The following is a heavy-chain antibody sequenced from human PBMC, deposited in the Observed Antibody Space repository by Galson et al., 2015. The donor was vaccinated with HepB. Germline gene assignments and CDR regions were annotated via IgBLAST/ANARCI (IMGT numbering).Heavy chain of an antibody. D-gene: IGHD4-11*01. V-gene: IGHV4-59*08. CDR3: ARQGYDYSNYEGYGMDV. J-gene: IGHJ6*02. CDR2: IYYSGST. Sequence: SETLSLTCTVSGGSISSYYWSWIRQPPGKGLEWIGYIYYSGSTNYNPSLKSRVTISVDTSKNQFSLKLSSVTAADTAVYYCARQGYDYSNYEGYGMDVCGQGTTVTVSS. CDR1: GGSISSYY.